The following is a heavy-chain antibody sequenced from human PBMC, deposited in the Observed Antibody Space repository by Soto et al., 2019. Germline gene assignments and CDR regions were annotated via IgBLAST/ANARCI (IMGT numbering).Heavy chain of an antibody. J-gene: IGHJ4*02. CDR3: ARAAYGDYGFDLDY. CDR2: ISYDGSNK. Sequence: QVQLVESGGGVVQPGRSLRLSCAASGFTFSSYAMHWVRQAPGKGLEWVAVISYDGSNKYYADSVKGRFTISRDNSKNPLYLQMNSLRAEDTAVYYCARAAYGDYGFDLDYWGQGTLVPVSS. V-gene: IGHV3-30-3*01. D-gene: IGHD4-17*01. CDR1: GFTFSSYA.